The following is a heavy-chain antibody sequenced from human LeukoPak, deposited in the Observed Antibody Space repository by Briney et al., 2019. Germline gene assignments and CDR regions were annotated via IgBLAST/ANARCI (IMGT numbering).Heavy chain of an antibody. J-gene: IGHJ6*02. D-gene: IGHD1-26*01. CDR2: IYSGGST. CDR1: GFTVSSNY. Sequence: PGGSLRLSCAASGFTVSSNYMSWVRQAPGKGLEWVSVIYSGGSTYYADSVKGRFTISRDNSKNTLYLQMNSLRPEDTAVYHCAKEWPWENYYYGMNVWGQGTTVTVSS. CDR3: AKEWPWENYYYGMNV. V-gene: IGHV3-53*05.